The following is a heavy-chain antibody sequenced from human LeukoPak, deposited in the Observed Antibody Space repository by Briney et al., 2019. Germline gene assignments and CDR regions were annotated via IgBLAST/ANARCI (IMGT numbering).Heavy chain of an antibody. Sequence: PXETLXXXCTVSGGSISSYYWSWIRQPPGKGLEWIGYIYYSGSTNYNPSLKSRVTTSVDTSKNQFSLKRRSVTAADTAVYYCGXHXIKXRGGNSGGYFDYWGQGTLVTVSS. CDR3: GXHXIKXRGGNSGGYFDY. D-gene: IGHD4-23*01. J-gene: IGHJ4*02. CDR1: GGSISSYY. CDR2: IYYSGST. V-gene: IGHV4-59*12.